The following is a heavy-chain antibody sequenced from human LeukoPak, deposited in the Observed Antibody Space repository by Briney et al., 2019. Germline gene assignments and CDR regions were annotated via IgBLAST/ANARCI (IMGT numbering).Heavy chain of an antibody. Sequence: PGGSLRLSCAASGFTFSSYAMSWVRQAPGKGLEWVSAISGSGGSTYYADSVKGRFTISRDNSKNTLYLQMNSLRAEDTAVYYCAKDKPPELGDSGWYYNYWGQGTLVTVSS. CDR3: AKDKPPELGDSGWYYNY. J-gene: IGHJ4*02. V-gene: IGHV3-23*01. CDR2: ISGSGGST. CDR1: GFTFSSYA. D-gene: IGHD6-19*01.